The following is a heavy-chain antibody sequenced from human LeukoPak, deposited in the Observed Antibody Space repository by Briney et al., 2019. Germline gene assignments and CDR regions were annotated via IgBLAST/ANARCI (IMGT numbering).Heavy chain of an antibody. D-gene: IGHD2-15*01. CDR2: ITNSSSCS. CDR1: VFTFRSYS. Sequence: GGSLRLSCAASVFTFRSYSVNWVRQAPGKGLEGVSSITNSSSCSYYADSAKARFTSSTNTANNSMYLQMHSMSGQDTAVSSCARGLGGGPSDYWGQGTLVTVSS. CDR3: ARGLGGGPSDY. V-gene: IGHV3-21*01. J-gene: IGHJ4*02.